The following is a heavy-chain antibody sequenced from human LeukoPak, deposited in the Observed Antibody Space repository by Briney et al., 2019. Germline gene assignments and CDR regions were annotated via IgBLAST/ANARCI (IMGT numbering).Heavy chain of an antibody. CDR3: ARWGSSQWLVHFSLYYYYGMDV. CDR2: ISAYNGNT. CDR1: GYTFNSYG. D-gene: IGHD6-19*01. V-gene: IGHV1-18*01. J-gene: IGHJ6*02. Sequence: ASVKVSCKASGYTFNSYGFSWVRQAPGQGLEWMGWISAYNGNTNYAQKLQGRVTMTTDTSTSTAYMELRSLRSDDTAVYYCARWGSSQWLVHFSLYYYYGMDVWGQGTTVTVSS.